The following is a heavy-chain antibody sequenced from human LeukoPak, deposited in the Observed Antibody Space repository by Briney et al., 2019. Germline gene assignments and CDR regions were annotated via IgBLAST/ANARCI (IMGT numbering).Heavy chain of an antibody. D-gene: IGHD4-23*01. Sequence: SETLSLTCTVSGGSISTFYWSWIRQPPGKGLEWIGYIYYSGSTNYNPSLKSRVTISVDTSKNQFSLKLSSVTAADTAVYYCARAFPDGGDYFDYWGQGTLVTVSS. J-gene: IGHJ4*02. CDR1: GGSISTFY. CDR3: ARAFPDGGDYFDY. CDR2: IYYSGST. V-gene: IGHV4-59*01.